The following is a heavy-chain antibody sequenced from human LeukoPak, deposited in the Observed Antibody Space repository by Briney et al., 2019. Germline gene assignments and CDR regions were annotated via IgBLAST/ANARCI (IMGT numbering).Heavy chain of an antibody. CDR3: ARDIAAAGTYYYYMDV. CDR1: GGSISSYY. D-gene: IGHD6-13*01. J-gene: IGHJ6*03. CDR2: IYTSGST. Sequence: SETLSLTCTVSGGSISSYYWSWIRQPAGEGLEWIGRIYTSGSTNYNPSLKSRVTMSVDTSKNQFSLKLSSVTAADTAVYYCARDIAAAGTYYYYMDVWGKGTTVTVSS. V-gene: IGHV4-4*07.